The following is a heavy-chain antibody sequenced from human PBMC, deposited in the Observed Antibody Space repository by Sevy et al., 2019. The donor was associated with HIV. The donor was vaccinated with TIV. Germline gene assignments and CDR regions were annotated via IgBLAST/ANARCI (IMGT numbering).Heavy chain of an antibody. CDR1: GFTFSSYA. CDR2: ISYDGSNK. D-gene: IGHD3-22*01. V-gene: IGHV3-30-3*01. Sequence: QLGGPLRLSCAASGFTFSSYAMHWVRQAPGKGLEWVAVISYDGSNKYYADSVKGRFTISRDNSKNTLYLQMNSLRAEDTAVYYCARDQYYDSSGSPYFDYWGQGTLVTVSS. J-gene: IGHJ4*02. CDR3: ARDQYYDSSGSPYFDY.